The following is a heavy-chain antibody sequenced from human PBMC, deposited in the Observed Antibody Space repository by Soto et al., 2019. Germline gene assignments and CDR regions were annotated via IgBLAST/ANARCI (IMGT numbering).Heavy chain of an antibody. V-gene: IGHV4-59*12. J-gene: IGHJ4*02. Sequence: SETLSLTCTVSGDSISSYYWSWIRQPPGKGLELIGYIYDGGNTNYNPSLKSRLTMSLDTSKSQFSLKLSSVTAADTAVYYCARDKITGLFDYWGQGTLVTVSS. CDR3: ARDKITGLFDY. CDR2: IYDGGNT. D-gene: IGHD2-8*02. CDR1: GDSISSYY.